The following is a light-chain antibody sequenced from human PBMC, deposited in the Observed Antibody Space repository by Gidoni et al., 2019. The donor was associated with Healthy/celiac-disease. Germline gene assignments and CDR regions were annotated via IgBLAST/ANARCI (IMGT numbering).Light chain of an antibody. J-gene: IGKJ1*01. CDR3: QQYNSYPWT. Sequence: DIQMTQSPSTLSASVGDRVTITCRASQSISSWLAWYHQKPGKAPKLLIYKASSLESGVPSRVSGSGSGTEFTLTISSLQPDDFATYYCQQYNSYPWTFGQGTKVEIK. CDR1: QSISSW. V-gene: IGKV1-5*03. CDR2: KAS.